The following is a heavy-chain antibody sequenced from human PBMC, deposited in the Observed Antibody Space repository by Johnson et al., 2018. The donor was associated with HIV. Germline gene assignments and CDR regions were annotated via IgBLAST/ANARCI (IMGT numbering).Heavy chain of an antibody. V-gene: IGHV3-30*19. J-gene: IGHJ3*02. CDR1: GFTFSSYG. Sequence: QVQLVESGGGVVQPGRSLRLSCAASGFTFSSYGMHWVRQAPGKGLEWVAVISYDGSNKYYADSVKGRFTISRDNSKNTLYLQMNSLRAEDTAVYYCAKDMGRYSSSSAAFDIWGQGTMVTVSS. CDR3: AKDMGRYSSSSAAFDI. CDR2: ISYDGSNK. D-gene: IGHD6-6*01.